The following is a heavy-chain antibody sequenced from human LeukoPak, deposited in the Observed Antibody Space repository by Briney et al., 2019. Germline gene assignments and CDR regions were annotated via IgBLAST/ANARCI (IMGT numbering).Heavy chain of an antibody. D-gene: IGHD1-1*01. CDR1: GFTFSNAW. CDR3: ATTGTTEDSLAEYFHY. J-gene: IGHJ1*01. V-gene: IGHV3-15*01. CDR2: IKSKTDGGTT. Sequence: PGGSLRLSCAASGFTFSNAWMSWVRQAPGKGLEWVGRIKSKTDGGTTDYAAPVKGRFTISRDDSKNTLFLQMNSLKTEDTAVYYCATTGTTEDSLAEYFHYWGQGTLVTVSS.